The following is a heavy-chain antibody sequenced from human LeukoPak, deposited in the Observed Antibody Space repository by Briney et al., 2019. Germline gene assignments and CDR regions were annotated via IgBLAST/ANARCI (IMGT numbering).Heavy chain of an antibody. CDR3: ARVTVTPYYYYGMDV. V-gene: IGHV3-66*01. D-gene: IGHD4-17*01. J-gene: IGHJ6*02. Sequence: GGSLRLSCAASGFTVSSNYLSWVRQAPGKGLEWVSVIYSGGSTYYADSVKGRFTISRDNSKNTLYLQMNSLRAEDTAVYFCARVTVTPYYYYGMDVWGQGITVTVSS. CDR2: IYSGGST. CDR1: GFTVSSNY.